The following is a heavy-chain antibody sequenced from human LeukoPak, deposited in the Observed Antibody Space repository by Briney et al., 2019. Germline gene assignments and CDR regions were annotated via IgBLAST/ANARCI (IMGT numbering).Heavy chain of an antibody. CDR2: INPSGGST. V-gene: IGHV1-46*01. J-gene: IGHJ3*02. D-gene: IGHD2-21*02. Sequence: ASVEVSCKASGYTFTSYYMHWVRQALGQGLEWMGIINPSGGSTSYAQKFQGRVTMTRDTSTSTVYMELSSLRSEDTAVYYCARERRKNGGDAAFDIWGQGTMVTVSS. CDR3: ARERRKNGGDAAFDI. CDR1: GYTFTSYY.